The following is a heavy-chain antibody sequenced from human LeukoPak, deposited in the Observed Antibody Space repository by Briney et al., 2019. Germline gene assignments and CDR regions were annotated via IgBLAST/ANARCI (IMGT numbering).Heavy chain of an antibody. CDR2: IKSKTDGGTT. CDR3: TTEVTMVRGVIIGFDY. D-gene: IGHD3-10*01. CDR1: GFTFSNAW. V-gene: IGHV3-15*01. Sequence: GGSLRLSGAASGFTFSNAWMSWVRQAPGKGLEWVGRIKSKTDGGTTDYAAPVKGRFTISRDDSKNTLYLQMNSLKTEDTAVYYCTTEVTMVRGVIIGFDYWGQGTLVTVSS. J-gene: IGHJ4*02.